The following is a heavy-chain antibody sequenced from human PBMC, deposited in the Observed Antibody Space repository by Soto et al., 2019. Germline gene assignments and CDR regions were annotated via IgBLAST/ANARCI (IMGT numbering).Heavy chain of an antibody. CDR1: GGSISSSSYY. Sequence: SETLSLTCTVSGGSISSSSYYWGWIRQPPGKGLEWIGSIYYSGSTYYNPSLKSRVTISVDTSKNQFSLKLSSVTAADTAVYYCARHSASTGGGYDVVSFDYWGQGTLVTVSS. CDR2: IYYSGST. D-gene: IGHD5-12*01. V-gene: IGHV4-39*01. J-gene: IGHJ4*02. CDR3: ARHSASTGGGYDVVSFDY.